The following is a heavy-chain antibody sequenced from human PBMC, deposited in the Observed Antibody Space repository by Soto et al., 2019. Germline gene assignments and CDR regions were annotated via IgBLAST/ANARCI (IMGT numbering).Heavy chain of an antibody. D-gene: IGHD2-15*01. CDR1: GGSISSSSYY. CDR2: IYYSGST. Sequence: QLQLQESGPGLVKPSETLSLTCTVSGGSISSSSYYWGWIRQPPGKGLEWIGSIYYSGSTYYNPSLKSRVTISVDTSKNQFSLKLSSVTAADTAVYYCARRGGVVAATSSSIIVDYWGQGTLVTVSS. J-gene: IGHJ4*02. V-gene: IGHV4-39*01. CDR3: ARRGGVVAATSSSIIVDY.